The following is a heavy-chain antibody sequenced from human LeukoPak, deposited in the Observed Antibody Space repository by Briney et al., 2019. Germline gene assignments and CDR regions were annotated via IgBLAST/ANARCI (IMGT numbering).Heavy chain of an antibody. CDR1: GGTFGSYG. CDR2: IIPIFGTA. Sequence: GASVKVSCKASGGTFGSYGISWVRQAPGQGLEWMGGIIPIFGTANYAQKFQGRVTITADESTSTAYMELSSLRSEDTAVYYCARTGENPPAATLYGMDVWGQGTTVTVSS. CDR3: ARTGENPPAATLYGMDV. D-gene: IGHD2-15*01. J-gene: IGHJ6*02. V-gene: IGHV1-69*13.